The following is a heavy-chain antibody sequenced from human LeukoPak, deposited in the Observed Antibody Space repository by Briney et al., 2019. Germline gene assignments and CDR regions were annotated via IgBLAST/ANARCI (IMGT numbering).Heavy chain of an antibody. CDR2: ISYDGSNK. CDR3: AREEVAALGYFDY. Sequence: GGSLRLSCAASGFTFSSYAMHWVRQAPGKGLEWVAVISYDGSNKYYADSVKGRFTISRDNSKNTLYLQMNSLRAEDTAVYYCAREEVAALGYFDYWDQGTLVTVSS. V-gene: IGHV3-30-3*01. J-gene: IGHJ4*02. CDR1: GFTFSSYA. D-gene: IGHD6-19*01.